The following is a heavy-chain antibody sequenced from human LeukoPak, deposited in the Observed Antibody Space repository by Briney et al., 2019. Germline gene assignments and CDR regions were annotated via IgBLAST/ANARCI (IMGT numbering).Heavy chain of an antibody. V-gene: IGHV4-34*01. CDR1: GGSFSGYY. CDR3: ARGEVGSYRYYYYRDV. J-gene: IGHJ6*03. Sequence: SETLSLTCAVYGGSFSGYYWSWIRQPPGKGLEWIGEINHSGSTNYNPSLKSRVTISVDTSKNQFSLNLSSVTAADTAVYYCARGEVGSYRYYYYRDVWGKGTTVTVSS. CDR2: INHSGST. D-gene: IGHD1-26*01.